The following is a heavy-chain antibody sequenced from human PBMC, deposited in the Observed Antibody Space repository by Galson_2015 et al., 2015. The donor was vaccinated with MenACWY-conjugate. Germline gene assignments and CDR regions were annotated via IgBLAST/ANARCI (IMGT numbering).Heavy chain of an antibody. D-gene: IGHD6-19*01. CDR1: GFTFSSYA. CDR2: ISGSPGST. Sequence: SLRLSCAASGFTFSSYAMSWVRQAPGKGLEWVSAISGSPGSTYYADSVKGRFTISRDNSKNTLYLQMNSLRAEDTAVYYCAKLTRYTSGWYQGAQTGEDWGQGTLVTVSS. J-gene: IGHJ4*02. V-gene: IGHV3-23*01. CDR3: AKLTRYTSGWYQGAQTGED.